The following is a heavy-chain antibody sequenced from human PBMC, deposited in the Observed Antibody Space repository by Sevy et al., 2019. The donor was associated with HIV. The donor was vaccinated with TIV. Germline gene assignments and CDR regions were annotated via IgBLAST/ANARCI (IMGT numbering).Heavy chain of an antibody. CDR3: ATGTSPFWSGFYYYYGMDV. J-gene: IGHJ6*02. CDR2: IYSGGSK. CDR1: GFTVSSNY. D-gene: IGHD3-3*01. V-gene: IGHV3-53*01. Sequence: GGSLRLSCAASGFTVSSNYMSWVRQAPGKGLEWVSVIYSGGSKYYADSVKGRFTISRDNSKNTLYLQMNSLRAEDTAVYYCATGTSPFWSGFYYYYGMDVWGQGTTVTVSS.